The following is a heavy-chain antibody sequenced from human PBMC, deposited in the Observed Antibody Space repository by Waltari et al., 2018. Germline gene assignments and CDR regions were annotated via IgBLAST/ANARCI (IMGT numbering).Heavy chain of an antibody. CDR1: GFTVSGFA. Sequence: EVQLVESGGGLVQPGGCRQLSFAAAGFTVSGFARHCFRQPSGKGREWVGRIRSKANSYATAYAASVKGRFTISRDDSKNTAYLQMNSLKTEDTAVYYCTSSYGGNGYWGQGTLVTVSS. J-gene: IGHJ4*02. D-gene: IGHD4-17*01. CDR2: IRSKANSYAT. CDR3: TSSYGGNGY. V-gene: IGHV3-73*02.